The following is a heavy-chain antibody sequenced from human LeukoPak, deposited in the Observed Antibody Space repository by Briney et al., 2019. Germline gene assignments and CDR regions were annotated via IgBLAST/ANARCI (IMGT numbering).Heavy chain of an antibody. CDR2: IYTSGST. Sequence: PSQTLSLTCTVSGGSISSGSYYWSWIRQPAGKGLEWIGRIYTSGSTNYNPSLKSRVTISVDTSKNQFSLKLSSVTVADTAVYYCARAVVELNYYYYMDVWGKGTTVTVSS. D-gene: IGHD1-7*01. CDR1: GGSISSGSYY. V-gene: IGHV4-61*02. CDR3: ARAVVELNYYYYMDV. J-gene: IGHJ6*03.